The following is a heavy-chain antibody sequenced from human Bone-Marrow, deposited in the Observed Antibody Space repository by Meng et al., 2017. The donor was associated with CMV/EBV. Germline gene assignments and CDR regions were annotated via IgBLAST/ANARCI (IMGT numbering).Heavy chain of an antibody. D-gene: IGHD1-26*01. CDR1: GYTFTGYY. V-gene: IGHV1-2*02. CDR2: INPNSGGT. J-gene: IGHJ4*02. Sequence: VKLGTSGGEVKKPGASVKASCKASGYTFTGYYMHWVRQAPGQGLEWMGWINPNSGGTNYAQKFQGRVTMTRDTSISTAYMELSRLRSDDTAVYYCARNPYSGSLLPDYWGQGTLVTVSS. CDR3: ARNPYSGSLLPDY.